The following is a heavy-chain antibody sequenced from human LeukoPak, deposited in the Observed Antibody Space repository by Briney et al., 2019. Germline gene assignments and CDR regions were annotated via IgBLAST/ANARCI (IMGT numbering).Heavy chain of an antibody. J-gene: IGHJ4*02. CDR2: INPNSGGT. CDR3: ARVVGGATTRYFDY. CDR1: GYTFTGYY. V-gene: IGHV1-2*02. Sequence: ASVKVSCKASGYTFTGYYMHWVRQAPGQGLEWMGWINPNSGGTNYAQKFQGRVTMTRDTSISTAYMELSRLRSDDTAVYYCARVVGGATTRYFDYWGQGTLVTVSS. D-gene: IGHD1-26*01.